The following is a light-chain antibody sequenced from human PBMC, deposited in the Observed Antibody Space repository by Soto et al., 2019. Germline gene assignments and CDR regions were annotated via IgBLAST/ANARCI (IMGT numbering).Light chain of an antibody. V-gene: IGKV2-28*01. CDR3: MQARRDLTIT. CDR2: LRS. J-gene: IGKJ5*01. Sequence: DVVMTQSPLSLSVTTGESASISWRSSQSLLHSNGNNYLDWYLQRPGQPPQLLIYLRSERASGVPDRFRGSGSRTEFTLEINRVEAEGVGVYYCMQARRDLTITFGQGTRLEIK. CDR1: QSLLHSNGNNY.